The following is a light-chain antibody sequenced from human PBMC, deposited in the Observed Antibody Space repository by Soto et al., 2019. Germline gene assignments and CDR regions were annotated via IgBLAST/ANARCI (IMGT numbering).Light chain of an antibody. CDR1: QSVSSN. CDR2: GAS. J-gene: IGKJ1*01. V-gene: IGKV3-15*01. Sequence: EIVMTQSPATLSVSPGERATLSCRASQSVSSNLAWYQQKPGQAPRLLIYGASTRATGIPARFSGSGSGTEFTLNISSLQSKDFAIYFCQQYNNWPPDRTFGQGTNVEIK. CDR3: QQYNNWPPDRT.